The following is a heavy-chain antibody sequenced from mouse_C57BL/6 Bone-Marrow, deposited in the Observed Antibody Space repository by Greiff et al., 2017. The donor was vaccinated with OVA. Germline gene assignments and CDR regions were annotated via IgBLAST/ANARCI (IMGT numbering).Heavy chain of an antibody. J-gene: IGHJ2*01. V-gene: IGHV2-9-1*01. Sequence: QVQLQQSGPGLVAPSQSLSITCTVSGFSLTSYAISWVRQPPGKGLEWLGVIWTGGGTNYNSALKSRLSISKDNSKSQVFLKMNSLQTNDTARYYCARFYYGSLYYFDYWGQGTTLTGSS. CDR3: ARFYYGSLYYFDY. CDR1: GFSLTSYA. D-gene: IGHD1-1*01. CDR2: IWTGGGT.